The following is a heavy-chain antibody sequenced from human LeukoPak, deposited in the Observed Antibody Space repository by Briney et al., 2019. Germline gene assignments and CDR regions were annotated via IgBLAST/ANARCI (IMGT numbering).Heavy chain of an antibody. V-gene: IGHV3-21*01. Sequence: PGGSLRLSCAAPGFTFSSYSMNWVRQAPGKGLEWVSSISSSSSYIYYADSVKGRFTISRDNAKNSLYLQMNSLRAEDTAVYYCARAGILTGYYRYYFDYWGQGTLVTVSS. D-gene: IGHD3-9*01. CDR1: GFTFSSYS. CDR2: ISSSSSYI. CDR3: ARAGILTGYYRYYFDY. J-gene: IGHJ4*02.